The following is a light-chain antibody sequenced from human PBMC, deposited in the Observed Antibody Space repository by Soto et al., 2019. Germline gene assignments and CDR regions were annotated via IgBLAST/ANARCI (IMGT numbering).Light chain of an antibody. J-gene: IGKJ3*01. CDR3: QQRSNWLT. CDR2: DAS. CDR1: QSVSSN. Sequence: EIVLTQSPATLSLSPGERATLSCRASQSVSSNLAWYQQKPGQAPRLLIYDASNRATGIPARFSGSGSGTDFTLTISSLEPEDLAVYYCQQRSNWLTFGPGTKVDIK. V-gene: IGKV3-11*01.